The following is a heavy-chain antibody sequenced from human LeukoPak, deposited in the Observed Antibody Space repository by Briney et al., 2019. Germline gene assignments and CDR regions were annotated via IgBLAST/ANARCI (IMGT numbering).Heavy chain of an antibody. CDR3: ATRMDTAMVVYYFDY. V-gene: IGHV3-48*01. CDR1: GFTFSSYS. J-gene: IGHJ4*02. CDR2: ISSSSSTI. D-gene: IGHD5-18*01. Sequence: SGGSLRLSCAASGFTFSSYSMNWVRQAPGKGLEWVSYISSSSSTIYYADSVKGRFTISRDNAKNSPYLQMNSLRAEDTAVYYCATRMDTAMVVYYFDYWGQGTLVTVSS.